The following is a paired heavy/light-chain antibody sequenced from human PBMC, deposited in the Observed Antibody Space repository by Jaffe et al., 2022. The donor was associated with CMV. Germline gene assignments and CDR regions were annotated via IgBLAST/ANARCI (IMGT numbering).Light chain of an antibody. CDR3: QQYGRSPPNS. CDR1: QSVGSR. Sequence: EIVLTQSPGTLSLSPGERATLSCRASQSVGSRLAWYQQKPGQAPRLLIYGASSRATGIPDRFSGSGSETDFTLSISRLEPEDFAVYYCQQYGRSPPNSFGQGTKLEIK. V-gene: IGKV3-20*01. CDR2: GAS. J-gene: IGKJ2*03.
Heavy chain of an antibody. Sequence: EVQLVESGGVLVQPGGSLRLSCAASGFPFRNYEMNWVRQAPGKGLEWLSYITGDGSTIYYADSVKGRFTISRDNAKNSLYLQMHSLRVEDTAVYYCARDDFWSGYLDYWGHGTLVTVSS. CDR2: ITGDGSTI. D-gene: IGHD3-3*01. CDR3: ARDDFWSGYLDY. V-gene: IGHV3-48*03. J-gene: IGHJ4*01. CDR1: GFPFRNYE.